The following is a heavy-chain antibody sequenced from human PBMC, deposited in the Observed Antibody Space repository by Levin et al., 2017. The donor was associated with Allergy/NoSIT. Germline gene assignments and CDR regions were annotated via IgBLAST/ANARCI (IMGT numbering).Heavy chain of an antibody. CDR1: GGSITSGGYY. CDR3: ARGWYYSDRTGSVDY. V-gene: IGHV4-31*03. J-gene: IGHJ4*02. D-gene: IGHD3-22*01. Sequence: SETLSLTCTVSGGSITSGGYYWSWIRQYPRTGLEWIGYIYYNGSTHYTPSLKSRVTISVDTSKNQFSLKLSSVTAADTAVYYCARGWYYSDRTGSVDYWGQGTPVSVSS. CDR2: IYYNGST.